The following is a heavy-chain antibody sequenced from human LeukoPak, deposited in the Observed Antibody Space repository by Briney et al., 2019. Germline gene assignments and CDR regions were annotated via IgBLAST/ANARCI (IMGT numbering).Heavy chain of an antibody. Sequence: SVKVSCKASGGTFSSYAISWVRQAPGQGLEWMGRIIPILGIANYAQKFQGRVTITADKSTSTAYMELSSLRSEDTAVYYCARAPRGYSYGPPIYFDYWGQGTLVTVSS. CDR2: IIPILGIA. V-gene: IGHV1-69*04. J-gene: IGHJ4*02. D-gene: IGHD5-18*01. CDR1: GGTFSSYA. CDR3: ARAPRGYSYGPPIYFDY.